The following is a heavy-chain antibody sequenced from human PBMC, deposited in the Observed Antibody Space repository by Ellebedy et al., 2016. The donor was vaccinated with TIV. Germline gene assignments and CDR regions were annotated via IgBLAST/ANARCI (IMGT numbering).Heavy chain of an antibody. Sequence: MPSETLSLTCIVSGGSIRPYYWSWIRQPPGKGLEWIGYIYYSGTTKYNPSLKSRITISVDTSKNQFSLKLYSVTAADTAVYYCARQDSSRGTNWFDPWGQGTLVTVSS. D-gene: IGHD3-22*01. J-gene: IGHJ5*02. CDR3: ARQDSSRGTNWFDP. CDR2: IYYSGTT. V-gene: IGHV4-59*08. CDR1: GGSIRPYY.